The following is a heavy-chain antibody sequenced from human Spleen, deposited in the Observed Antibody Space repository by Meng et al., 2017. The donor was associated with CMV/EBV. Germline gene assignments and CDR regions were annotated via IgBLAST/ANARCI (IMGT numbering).Heavy chain of an antibody. CDR2: ISTSGDSV. D-gene: IGHD4-17*01. Sequence: GESLKISCVASGFSFSSYAMDWVRRAPGKGLEWVSAISTSGDSVYYADSVKGRFIVSRDNSKNTMYLQMNSPRAEDTAIYYCAKLPTVTTIRGFDYWGQGTLVTVSS. V-gene: IGHV3-23*01. J-gene: IGHJ4*02. CDR1: GFSFSSYA. CDR3: AKLPTVTTIRGFDY.